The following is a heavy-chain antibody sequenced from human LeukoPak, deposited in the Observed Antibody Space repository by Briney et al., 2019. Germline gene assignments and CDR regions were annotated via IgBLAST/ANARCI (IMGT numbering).Heavy chain of an antibody. Sequence: SETLSLTCSVSGDSISSDGYFWGWIRQPPGKGLEWIGYIYYSGSTNYNPSLKSRVTISVDTPKNQFSLKLSSVTAADTAVYYCARQNGGLFDYWGQGTLVTVSS. CDR2: IYYSGST. D-gene: IGHD2-8*01. V-gene: IGHV4-61*05. CDR3: ARQNGGLFDY. J-gene: IGHJ4*02. CDR1: GDSISSDGYF.